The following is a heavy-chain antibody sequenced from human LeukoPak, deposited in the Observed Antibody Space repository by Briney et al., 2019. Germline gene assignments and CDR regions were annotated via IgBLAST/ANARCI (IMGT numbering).Heavy chain of an antibody. Sequence: GSLRLFWSSSGFPFRDFHIRWIRQASGEGLGGVSYISSSGSTIYYADSVKGRFTISRDNAKNSLYLQMNSLRAEDTAVYYCARDARIAVAGTTDYWGQGTLVTVSS. CDR1: GFPFRDFH. D-gene: IGHD6-19*01. CDR3: ARDARIAVAGTTDY. J-gene: IGHJ4*02. V-gene: IGHV3-11*01. CDR2: ISSSGSTI.